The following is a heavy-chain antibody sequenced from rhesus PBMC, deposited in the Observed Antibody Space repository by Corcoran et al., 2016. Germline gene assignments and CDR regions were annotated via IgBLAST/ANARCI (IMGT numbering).Heavy chain of an antibody. J-gene: IGHJ4*01. D-gene: IGHD6-31*01. Sequence: VTLKESGPALVKPTQTLTLTCTFSGFSLTTSGMGVGWIRQLPGTDLEWRALIYWDDDTRSNSSLSSRLTISRDTSKIQIVLTMTDMDPVDTATYYCARRRSSGWPVGYYFDYWGQGLLVTVSS. V-gene: IGHV2-174*01. CDR2: IYWDDDT. CDR1: GFSLTTSGMG. CDR3: ARRRSSGWPVGYYFDY.